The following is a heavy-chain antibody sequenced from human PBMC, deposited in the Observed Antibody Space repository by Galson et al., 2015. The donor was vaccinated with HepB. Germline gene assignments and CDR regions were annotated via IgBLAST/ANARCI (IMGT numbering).Heavy chain of an antibody. D-gene: IGHD3-16*01. CDR1: GFTFSNYG. Sequence: SLRLSCAVSGFTFSNYGFHWVRQAPGKGLEWVALIWANGSKQIYADSVKGRFTISRDNSRSVVSLQMDNLGAGDAATYFCVREMLTAAPAAFDLWGRGALVSVS. CDR2: IWANGSKQ. J-gene: IGHJ4*02. CDR3: VREMLTAAPAAFDL. V-gene: IGHV3-33*01.